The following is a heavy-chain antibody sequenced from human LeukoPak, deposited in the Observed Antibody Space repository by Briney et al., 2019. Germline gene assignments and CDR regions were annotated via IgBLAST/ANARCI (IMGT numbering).Heavy chain of an antibody. J-gene: IGHJ6*02. CDR2: IYHSGST. V-gene: IGHV4-4*02. Sequence: SGTLSLTCAVSGGSISSSNWWSWVRQPPGKGLEWIGEIYHSGSTNYNPSLKSRVTISVDTSKNQFSLKLSSVTAADTAVYYCARRPTVTTGRSYYYYGMDVWGQGTTVTVSS. D-gene: IGHD4-17*01. CDR3: ARRPTVTTGRSYYYYGMDV. CDR1: GGSISSSNW.